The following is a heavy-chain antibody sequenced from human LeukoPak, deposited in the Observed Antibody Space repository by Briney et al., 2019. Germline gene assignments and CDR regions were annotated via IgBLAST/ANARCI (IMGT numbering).Heavy chain of an antibody. CDR1: GGSISSGDYY. D-gene: IGHD1-26*01. CDR3: ARHSGSYYTAAFDI. CDR2: IYYSGST. J-gene: IGHJ3*02. Sequence: SQTLSLTSTVSGGSISSGDYYWSWIRQPPGKGLEWIGYIYYSGSTYYNPSLKSRVTISVDTSKNQFSLKLSSVTAADTAVYYCARHSGSYYTAAFDIWGQGTMVTVSS. V-gene: IGHV4-30-4*08.